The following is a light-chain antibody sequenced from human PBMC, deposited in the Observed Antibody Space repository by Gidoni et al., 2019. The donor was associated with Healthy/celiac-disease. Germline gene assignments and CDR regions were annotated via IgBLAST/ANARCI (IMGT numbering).Light chain of an antibody. Sequence: QSALTQPASVSGSPGQSITISCTGTSSDVGGYNYVSWYQQHPGKAPKLMIYEVSNRPSGVSNRFSGSKSGNTASLTISGLQAEDEADYYCSSYTSSSTPGRVFGGGTKLTV. J-gene: IGLJ3*02. CDR2: EVS. CDR1: SSDVGGYNY. CDR3: SSYTSSSTPGRV. V-gene: IGLV2-14*01.